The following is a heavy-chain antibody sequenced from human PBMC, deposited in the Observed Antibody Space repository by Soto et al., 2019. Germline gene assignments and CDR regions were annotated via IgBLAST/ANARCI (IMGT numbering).Heavy chain of an antibody. Sequence: GSGPTLVNPTQTLTLTCNFSGFSLSTSGMRVSWIRQPPGKALEWLARSYWDDDKFYSTSLKTRLTISKDTSKNQVVLTMTNMDPVDTATYYCARDYYDSSGYYYSFDYWGQGTLVTVSS. D-gene: IGHD3-22*01. CDR1: GFSLSTSGMR. J-gene: IGHJ4*02. V-gene: IGHV2-70*04. CDR2: SYWDDDK. CDR3: ARDYYDSSGYYYSFDY.